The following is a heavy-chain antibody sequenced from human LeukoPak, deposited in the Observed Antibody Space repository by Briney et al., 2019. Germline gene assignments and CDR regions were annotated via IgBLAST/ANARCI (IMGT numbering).Heavy chain of an antibody. Sequence: SETLSLTCAVSGYSISSGYYWGWIRQPPGKGLEWIGSIYHSGSTYYNPSLKSRVTISVDTSKNQFSLKLSSVTAADTAVYYCARKVRFLEWSLFDPWGQGTLVTVSS. CDR2: IYHSGST. D-gene: IGHD3-3*01. CDR3: ARKVRFLEWSLFDP. V-gene: IGHV4-38-2*01. J-gene: IGHJ5*02. CDR1: GYSISSGYY.